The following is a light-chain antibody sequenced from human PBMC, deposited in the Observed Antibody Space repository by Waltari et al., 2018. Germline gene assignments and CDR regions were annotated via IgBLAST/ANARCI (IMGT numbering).Light chain of an antibody. Sequence: DIVLTQSPGTLSLSQGERATLSCRASQRVSGSYLAWYQHKPGQAPRLLIYGASSRATGIADRFSGSGSGTDFTLTISRLEPEDFAVYYCQQYGSSPYTFGQGTKLEIK. CDR1: QRVSGSY. J-gene: IGKJ2*01. CDR2: GAS. V-gene: IGKV3-20*01. CDR3: QQYGSSPYT.